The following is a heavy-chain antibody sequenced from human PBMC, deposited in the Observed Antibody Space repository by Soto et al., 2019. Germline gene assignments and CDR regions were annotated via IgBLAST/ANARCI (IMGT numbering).Heavy chain of an antibody. CDR3: APDRYYASGNFYALDS. J-gene: IGHJ5*01. CDR2: IYFSGNT. D-gene: IGHD3-10*01. CDR1: VSGGSISSGGYY. V-gene: IGHV4-31*03. Sequence: TLSLTCTVSVSGGSISSGGYYSSWIRQRPGKGLEWIGHIYFSGNTHYNPSLKSRVTISLDTSKSQFSLKLTSVTAADTAVYYCAPDRYYASGNFYALDSWGQGALVPVSP.